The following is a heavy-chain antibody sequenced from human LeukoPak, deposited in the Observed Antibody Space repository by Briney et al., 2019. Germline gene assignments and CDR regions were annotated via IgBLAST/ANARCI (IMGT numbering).Heavy chain of an antibody. J-gene: IGHJ4*02. CDR2: ISGSGGST. CDR1: GFTFSSYG. CDR3: AKLATYYYDSSGRLFDY. D-gene: IGHD3-22*01. Sequence: GGPLRLSCAASGFTFSSYGMSWVRQAPGKGLEWVSAISGSGGSTYYADSVKGRFTISRDNSKNTLYLQMNSLRAEDTAVYYCAKLATYYYDSSGRLFDYWGQGTLVTVSS. V-gene: IGHV3-23*01.